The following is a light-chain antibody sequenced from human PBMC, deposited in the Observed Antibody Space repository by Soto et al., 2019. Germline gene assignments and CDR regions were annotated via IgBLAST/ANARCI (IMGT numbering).Light chain of an antibody. CDR1: QTVSTF. CDR3: QQRSNWPVT. V-gene: IGKV3-11*01. J-gene: IGKJ5*01. Sequence: EIALTQSPATLSLSPVERATLSCMASQTVSTFLAWYQQKPGQAPRLLIYDASDRATGIPARFRGSGSGTDFTLTISSLEPEDFAVYYCQQRSNWPVTFGQGTRLEIK. CDR2: DAS.